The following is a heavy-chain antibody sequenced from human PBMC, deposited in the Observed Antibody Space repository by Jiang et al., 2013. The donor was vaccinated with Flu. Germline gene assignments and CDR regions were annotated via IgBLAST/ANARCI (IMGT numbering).Heavy chain of an antibody. CDR3: ATRSPPIPNAFDI. CDR1: GGSISSGYYS. J-gene: IGHJ3*02. CDR2: IYQSGRT. V-gene: IGHV4-30-2*01. D-gene: IGHD2-21*01. Sequence: GSGLVKPSQTLSLTCAVSGGSISSGYYSWTWIRQPPGKGLEWIGYIYQSGRTYYTPALKSRVTISLDRSRNQFSLKLTSVTVADTAVYYCATRSPPIPNAFDIWGQGTVVTVSS.